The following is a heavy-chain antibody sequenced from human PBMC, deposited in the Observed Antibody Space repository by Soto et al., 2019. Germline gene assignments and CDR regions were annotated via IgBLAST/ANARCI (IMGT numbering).Heavy chain of an antibody. Sequence: GESLKISCKGSGYSFTSHWIGWVRQMPGKGLEWMGIIYPGDSDTRYSPSFQGQVTISADKSISTAYLQWSSLKASDTAMYYCARQFVVVPAAMWANYYYYGMDVWGQGTTVTVSS. CDR3: ARQFVVVPAAMWANYYYYGMDV. CDR1: GYSFTSHW. J-gene: IGHJ6*02. CDR2: IYPGDSDT. D-gene: IGHD2-2*01. V-gene: IGHV5-51*01.